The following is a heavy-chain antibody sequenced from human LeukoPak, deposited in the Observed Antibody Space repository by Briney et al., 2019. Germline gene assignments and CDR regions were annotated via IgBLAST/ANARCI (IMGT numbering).Heavy chain of an antibody. Sequence: SETLSLTCAVYGGSFSGYYWSWIRQPPGKGLEWIGEINHSGSTNYNPSLKSRVTISVDTSKNQFSLKLSSVTAADTAAYYCARSKISSYYYYGMDVWGQGTTVTVSS. V-gene: IGHV4-34*01. CDR3: ARSKISSYYYYGMDV. CDR1: GGSFSGYY. J-gene: IGHJ6*02. CDR2: INHSGST. D-gene: IGHD5/OR15-5a*01.